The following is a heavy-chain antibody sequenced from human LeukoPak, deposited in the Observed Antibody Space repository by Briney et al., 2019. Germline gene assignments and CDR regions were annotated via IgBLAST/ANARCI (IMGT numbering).Heavy chain of an antibody. Sequence: GGSLRLSCAASGFTISSYWMSWVRQAPGKGLEWGANIKQDGSEKYYVDSVKGRFTISRDNSKNTLYLQMNSLRAEDTAVYYCAKPPGGQWFDPWGQGTLVTVSS. J-gene: IGHJ5*02. V-gene: IGHV3-7*03. D-gene: IGHD2-8*02. CDR3: AKPPGGQWFDP. CDR2: IKQDGSEK. CDR1: GFTISSYW.